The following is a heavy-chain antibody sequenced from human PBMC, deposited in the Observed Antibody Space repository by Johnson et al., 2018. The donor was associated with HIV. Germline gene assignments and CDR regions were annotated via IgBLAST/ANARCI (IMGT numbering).Heavy chain of an antibody. Sequence: QVQLVESGGGVVQPGRSLRLSCAASGFTFSSYAMHWVRQAPGKGLEWVAVISYDGSNKYYADSVKGRFTISRDNSKNTLYLQMNSLRVEDTALYYCARDRYSSSSWAFAIWGQGTMVTVSS. CDR3: ARDRYSSSSWAFAI. CDR1: GFTFSSYA. D-gene: IGHD6-6*01. V-gene: IGHV3-30-3*01. J-gene: IGHJ3*02. CDR2: ISYDGSNK.